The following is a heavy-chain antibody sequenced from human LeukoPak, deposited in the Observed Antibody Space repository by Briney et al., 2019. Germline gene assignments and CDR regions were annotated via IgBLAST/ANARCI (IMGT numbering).Heavy chain of an antibody. D-gene: IGHD3-10*01. CDR2: FDPEEGET. CDR3: ARGKGYYYGSGSYYNFSFDY. CDR1: GYTLTELS. V-gene: IGHV1-24*01. J-gene: IGHJ4*02. Sequence: ASVKVSCKVSGYTLTELSMHWVRQAPGKGLEWMGGFDPEEGETIYAQKFQGRVTMTEDTSTDTAYMELSSLRSEDTAVYYCARGKGYYYGSGSYYNFSFDYWGQGTLVTVSS.